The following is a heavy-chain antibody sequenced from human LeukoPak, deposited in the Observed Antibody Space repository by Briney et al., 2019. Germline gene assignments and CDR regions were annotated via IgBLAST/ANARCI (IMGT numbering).Heavy chain of an antibody. J-gene: IGHJ6*02. CDR3: ARRPIVTSGMDV. CDR1: GFTFSSYG. CDR2: IWYDGSNK. V-gene: IGHV3-33*01. D-gene: IGHD1-1*01. Sequence: GSLRLSCAASGFTFSSYGMHWVRQAPGKGLEWVAVIWYDGSNKYYADSVKGRFTISRDNSKNTLYLQMNSLRAEDTAVYYCARRPIVTSGMDVWGQGTTVTVSS.